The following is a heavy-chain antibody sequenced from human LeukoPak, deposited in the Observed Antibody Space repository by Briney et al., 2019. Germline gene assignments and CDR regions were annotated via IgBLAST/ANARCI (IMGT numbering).Heavy chain of an antibody. D-gene: IGHD5-18*01. J-gene: IGHJ4*02. CDR1: GFTFSSYW. V-gene: IGHV3-74*01. Sequence: PGGSLRLSCAASGFTFSSYWMHWVRQAPGKGLVWVSRINSDGSSTSYADSVKGRFTISRDNAKNTLYLQMNSLRAEDTAVYYCARVGYNYAYDDWGQGTLVTVSS. CDR2: INSDGSST. CDR3: ARVGYNYAYDD.